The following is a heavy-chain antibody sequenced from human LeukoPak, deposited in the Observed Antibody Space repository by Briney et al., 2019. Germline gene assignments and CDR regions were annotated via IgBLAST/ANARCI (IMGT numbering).Heavy chain of an antibody. D-gene: IGHD3-10*01. V-gene: IGHV3-21*01. CDR1: GFTFSSYS. Sequence: GGSLRLSCAASGFTFSSYSMNWVRQAPGKGLEWVSSISSSSYIYYADSVKGRFTISRDNAKNSLYLQMNSLRAEDTAVYYCARAGAPYGMDVWGQGTTVTVSS. CDR2: ISSSSYI. CDR3: ARAGAPYGMDV. J-gene: IGHJ6*02.